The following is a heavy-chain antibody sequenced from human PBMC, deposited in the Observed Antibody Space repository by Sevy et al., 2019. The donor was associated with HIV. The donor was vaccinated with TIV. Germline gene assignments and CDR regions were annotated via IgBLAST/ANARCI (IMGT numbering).Heavy chain of an antibody. D-gene: IGHD2-15*01. V-gene: IGHV3-48*02. CDR1: GFTFSSYS. CDR2: ISSRSRTI. CDR3: ESRGYCNGGSCYSGPNDY. J-gene: IGHJ4*02. Sequence: GGSLRLSCAASGFTFSSYSMNWVRQAPGKGLGWVSYISSRSRTIYYADSVKGRFTISRDNAKNSLYLQMNSLRDEETGVYYWESRGYCNGGSCYSGPNDYWGQGTLVTVSS.